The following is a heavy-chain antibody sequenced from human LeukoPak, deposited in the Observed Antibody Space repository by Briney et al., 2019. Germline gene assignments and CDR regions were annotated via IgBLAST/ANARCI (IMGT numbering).Heavy chain of an antibody. Sequence: SVKVSCKASGGTFSSYAISWVRQAPGQGLEWMGGIIPIFGTANYARKFQDRVTITADESTSTAYMELSSLRSEDTAVYYCARDVRHRYCSSSSCYWGWLDPWGQGTLVTVSS. CDR1: GGTFSSYA. D-gene: IGHD2-2*01. CDR3: ARDVRHRYCSSSSCYWGWLDP. V-gene: IGHV1-69*13. CDR2: IIPIFGTA. J-gene: IGHJ5*02.